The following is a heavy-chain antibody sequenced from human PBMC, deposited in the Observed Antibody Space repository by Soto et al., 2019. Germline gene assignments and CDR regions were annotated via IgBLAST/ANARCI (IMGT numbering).Heavy chain of an antibody. J-gene: IGHJ4*02. CDR2: IYYSGST. Sequence: SETLPLTCTVSGGSISSSSYYWGWIRQPPGKGLEWIGSIYYSGSTYYNPSLKSRVTISVDTSKNQFSLKLSSVTAADTAVYYCARHILGAFDYWGQGTLVTVSS. CDR3: ARHILGAFDY. D-gene: IGHD3-3*02. CDR1: GGSISSSSYY. V-gene: IGHV4-39*01.